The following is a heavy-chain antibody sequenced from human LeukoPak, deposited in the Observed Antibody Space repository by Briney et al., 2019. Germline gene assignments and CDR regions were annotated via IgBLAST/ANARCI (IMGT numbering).Heavy chain of an antibody. V-gene: IGHV3-30*03. J-gene: IGHJ6*03. CDR3: ARDRGNWNYYYYYMDV. CDR1: GGSISSSN. CDR2: ISYDGSNK. Sequence: TLSLTCAVSGGSISSSNWWSWVRQPPGKGLEWVAVISYDGSNKYYADSVKGRFTISRDNSKNTLYLQMNSLRAEDTAVYYCARDRGNWNYYYYYMDVWGKGTTVTVSS. D-gene: IGHD1-20*01.